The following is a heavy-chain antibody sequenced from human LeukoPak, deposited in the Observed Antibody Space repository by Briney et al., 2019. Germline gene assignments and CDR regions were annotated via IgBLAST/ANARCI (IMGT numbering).Heavy chain of an antibody. J-gene: IGHJ5*01. CDR2: IRDGAGKT. CDR3: AIGLRSCSGTTCYIDFHS. V-gene: IGHV3-23*01. D-gene: IGHD2-2*02. Sequence: GGSLRLSCAASGFTFSSYAMSWVRQAPGKGLEWVSSIRDGAGKTYYADSVKGRFTISRDNSKNTLYLQMSSLRAEDTAVYYWAIGLRSCSGTTCYIDFHSWGQGTLVTVSS. CDR1: GFTFSSYA.